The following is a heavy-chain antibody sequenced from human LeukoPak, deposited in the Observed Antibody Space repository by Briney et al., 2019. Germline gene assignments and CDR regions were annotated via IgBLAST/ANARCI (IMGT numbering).Heavy chain of an antibody. J-gene: IGHJ3*02. Sequence: GGSLRLSCAASGFTFSSYGMHWVRQAPGKGLEWVAVIWYDGSNKYYADSVKGRFTISRDNSKNTLYLQMNSLRAEDTAVYYCARALRPSGYYGSGSFPDADAFDIWGQGTMVTVSS. CDR1: GFTFSSYG. V-gene: IGHV3-33*08. D-gene: IGHD3-10*01. CDR2: IWYDGSNK. CDR3: ARALRPSGYYGSGSFPDADAFDI.